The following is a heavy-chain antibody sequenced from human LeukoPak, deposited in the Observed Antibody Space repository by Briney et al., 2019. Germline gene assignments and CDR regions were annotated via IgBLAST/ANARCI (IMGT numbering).Heavy chain of an antibody. CDR2: ISGSGGST. CDR1: GFTFSSYA. D-gene: IGHD1-26*01. CDR3: AKDHWGYSGSYYDAFDI. J-gene: IGHJ3*02. V-gene: IGHV3-23*01. Sequence: GGSLRLSCAASGFTFSSYAMSWVRQAPGKGLEWVSAISGSGGSTYYADSVKGRFTNSRDNPKNTLYLQMNSLRAEDTAVYYCAKDHWGYSGSYYDAFDIWGRGTMVTVSS.